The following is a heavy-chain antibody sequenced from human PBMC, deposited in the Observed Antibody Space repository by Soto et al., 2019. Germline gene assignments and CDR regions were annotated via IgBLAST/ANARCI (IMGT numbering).Heavy chain of an antibody. V-gene: IGHV1-69*13. CDR1: GGTFSSYA. CDR2: IIPIFGTA. CDR3: TSLGTAMVDY. J-gene: IGHJ4*02. Sequence: ASVKVSCKASGGTFSSYAISWVRQAPGQGLEWMGGIIPIFGTANYAQKFQGRVTITADESTSTAYMELSSLRSEDTAVYYCTSLGTAMVDYWGQGTLVTVSS. D-gene: IGHD5-18*01.